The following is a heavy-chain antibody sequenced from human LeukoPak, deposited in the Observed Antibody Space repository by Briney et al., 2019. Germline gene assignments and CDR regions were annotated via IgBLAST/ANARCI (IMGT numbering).Heavy chain of an antibody. J-gene: IGHJ4*02. D-gene: IGHD3-10*01. Sequence: ASVKVSCKASGYTFTSYGISWVRQAPGQGLEWMGWISAYNGNTNYAQKLQGRVTMTTDTSTRTAYMELRSLRSDDTAVYYCARLVYGSGSYYFDYWGQGTLVTVSS. CDR3: ARLVYGSGSYYFDY. V-gene: IGHV1-18*01. CDR2: ISAYNGNT. CDR1: GYTFTSYG.